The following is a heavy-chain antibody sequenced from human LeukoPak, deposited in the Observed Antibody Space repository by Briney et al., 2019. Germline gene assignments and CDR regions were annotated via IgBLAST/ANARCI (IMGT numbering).Heavy chain of an antibody. V-gene: IGHV4-39*07. CDR3: ARGEEGTVTQLDY. CDR1: GGSISSSSYY. J-gene: IGHJ4*02. Sequence: SETLSLTCTVSGGSISSSSYYWGWIRQPPGKGLEWIGSIYYSGSTYYNPSLKSRVTISVDTSKNQFSLKLSSVTAADTAVYYCARGEEGTVTQLDYWGQGTLVTVSS. D-gene: IGHD4-17*01. CDR2: IYYSGST.